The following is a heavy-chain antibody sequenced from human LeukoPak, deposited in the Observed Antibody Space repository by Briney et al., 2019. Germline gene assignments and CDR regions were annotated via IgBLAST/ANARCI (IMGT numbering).Heavy chain of an antibody. CDR1: GFTFSSYG. Sequence: GGSLRLSCAASGFTFSSYGMHWVRQAPGKGLEWVAFIRYDGSNKYYADSVKGRFTISRDNSKNTLYLQMNSLRAEDTAVYYCARAPLNYYQAFDPWGQGTLVTVSS. CDR2: IRYDGSNK. D-gene: IGHD1-7*01. V-gene: IGHV3-30*02. CDR3: ARAPLNYYQAFDP. J-gene: IGHJ5*02.